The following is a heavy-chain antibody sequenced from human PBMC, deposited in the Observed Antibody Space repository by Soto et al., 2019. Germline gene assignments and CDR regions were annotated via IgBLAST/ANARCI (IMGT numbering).Heavy chain of an antibody. J-gene: IGHJ6*03. CDR1: GFTFSSYS. D-gene: IGHD3-3*01. CDR3: ARDDFWSGYYTGDYMDV. CDR2: ISSSSSTI. Sequence: PGGSLRLSCAASGFTFSSYSMNWVRQAPGKGLEWVSYISSSSSTIYYADSVKGRFTIPRDNAKNSLYLQMNSLRAEDTAVYYCARDDFWSGYYTGDYMDVWGKGTTVTVSS. V-gene: IGHV3-48*01.